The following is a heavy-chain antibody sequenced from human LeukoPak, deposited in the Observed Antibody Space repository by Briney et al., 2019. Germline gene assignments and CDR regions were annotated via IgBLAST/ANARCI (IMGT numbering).Heavy chain of an antibody. Sequence: GGSLRLSCAASGFTFSSNWMTWVRQAPGRGLEWVSVIYGAGAGITYYIDSVKGRFTISRDNSRNTVYLQMNSLRAEDTAVYYCARELGDWGQGTLVTVSS. CDR3: ARELGD. CDR2: IYGAGAGIT. CDR1: GFTFSSNW. J-gene: IGHJ4*02. V-gene: IGHV3-53*01.